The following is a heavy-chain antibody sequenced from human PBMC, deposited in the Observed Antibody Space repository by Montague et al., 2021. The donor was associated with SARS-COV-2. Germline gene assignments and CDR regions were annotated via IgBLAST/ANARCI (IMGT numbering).Heavy chain of an antibody. CDR3: ARSYFDILTNYYDAFDI. CDR1: GFSLSTSGMR. Sequence: PALVKPTQTLTLTCTLSGFSLSTSGMRASWIRQPPGKALEWLARIDWDDDKFYSTSLKTRLTISMDTSKNQVVLTMTNMDPVDTATYYCARSYFDILTNYYDAFDIWGQGTMVTVSS. J-gene: IGHJ3*02. D-gene: IGHD3-9*01. CDR2: IDWDDDK. V-gene: IGHV2-70*04.